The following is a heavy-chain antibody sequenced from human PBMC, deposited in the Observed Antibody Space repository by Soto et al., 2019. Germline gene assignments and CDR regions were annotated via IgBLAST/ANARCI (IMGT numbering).Heavy chain of an antibody. CDR3: ANPDYDFWSGYYNRGY. CDR2: ISGSGGST. Sequence: GGSLRLSCAASGFTFSSYAMSWVRQAPRKGLEWVSAISGSGGSTYYADSVKGRFTISRDNSKNTLYLQMNSLRAEDTAVYYCANPDYDFWSGYYNRGYWGQGTLVTVSS. D-gene: IGHD3-3*01. V-gene: IGHV3-23*01. CDR1: GFTFSSYA. J-gene: IGHJ4*02.